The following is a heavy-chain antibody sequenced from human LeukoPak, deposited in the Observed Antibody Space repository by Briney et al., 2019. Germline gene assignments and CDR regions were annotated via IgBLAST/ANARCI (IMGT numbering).Heavy chain of an antibody. Sequence: GGSLRLSCVASGFTFSNYGMHWVRQAPGKGLEWVAFIRYDGSTEFYTDSVKGRFTFSRDNSKKMLFLQMNSLRVEDTAMYYCAKGSSYHLVYWGQGTLVTVSS. CDR3: AKGSSYHLVY. V-gene: IGHV3-30*02. D-gene: IGHD6-6*01. J-gene: IGHJ4*02. CDR1: GFTFSNYG. CDR2: IRYDGSTE.